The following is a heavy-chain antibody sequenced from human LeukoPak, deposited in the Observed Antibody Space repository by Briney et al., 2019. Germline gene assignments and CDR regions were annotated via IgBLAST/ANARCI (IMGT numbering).Heavy chain of an antibody. CDR3: ARDLWFGESRGGY. CDR2: IYHSGNT. Sequence: PSETLSLTRGVSGFSISSGYYWGWIRQPPGKGLEWIGSIYHSGNTFYNPSLKSRVTISVDTSKNQFSLKLKFVTAADTAMYYCARDLWFGESRGGYWGQGTLVTVSS. CDR1: GFSISSGYY. V-gene: IGHV4-38-2*02. J-gene: IGHJ4*02. D-gene: IGHD3-10*01.